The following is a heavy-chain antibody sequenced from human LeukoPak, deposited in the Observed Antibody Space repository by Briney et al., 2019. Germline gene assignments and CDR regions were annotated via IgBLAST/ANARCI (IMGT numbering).Heavy chain of an antibody. CDR1: GYIFTSYY. CDR2: ITAYNGIT. V-gene: IGHV1-18*04. D-gene: IGHD4-17*01. J-gene: IGHJ4*02. Sequence: ASVKVSCKASGYIFTSYYMHWVRQAPGQGLEGMGWITAYNGITNYAQKVQGRVTMTTDTSTSIAYMELRSLRSDDTAVYFCARGDDYGDYQLIDYWGQGTLVTVSS. CDR3: ARGDDYGDYQLIDY.